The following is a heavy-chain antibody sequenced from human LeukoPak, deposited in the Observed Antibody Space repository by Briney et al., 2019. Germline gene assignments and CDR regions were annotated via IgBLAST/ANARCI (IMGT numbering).Heavy chain of an antibody. V-gene: IGHV1-2*06. D-gene: IGHD3-16*01. Sequence: ASVKVSCKASGFSFTGYYTHWVRQAPGQGLEWMGRMNPISGGADFAQKFQGRVTMTRDTSITTAYMELSRLTSDDTAVYYCARGDNLLRDFFDPWGQGTLVIVSS. J-gene: IGHJ5*02. CDR2: MNPISGGA. CDR3: ARGDNLLRDFFDP. CDR1: GFSFTGYY.